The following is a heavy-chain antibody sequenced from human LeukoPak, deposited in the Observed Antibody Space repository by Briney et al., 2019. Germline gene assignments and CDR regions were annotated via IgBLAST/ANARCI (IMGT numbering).Heavy chain of an antibody. CDR1: GGSMSSSSYY. CDR3: ARQMTAAGYYYYYYGMDV. J-gene: IGHJ6*02. D-gene: IGHD6-13*01. Sequence: SETLSLTCTVSGGSMSSSSYYWGWIRQPPGKGLEWIGSIYYSGSTNYNPSLKSRGTMSVDTSKNQFSLNLPSVTAADTAVYYCARQMTAAGYYYYYYGMDVWGQGTTVTVSS. V-gene: IGHV4-39*01. CDR2: IYYSGST.